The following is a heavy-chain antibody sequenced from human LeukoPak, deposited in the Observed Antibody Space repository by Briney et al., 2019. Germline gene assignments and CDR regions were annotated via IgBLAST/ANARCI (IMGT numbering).Heavy chain of an antibody. V-gene: IGHV4-30-2*01. CDR1: GGSISGGGSS. J-gene: IGHJ6*02. CDR2: INHSGST. Sequence: PSQTLSLTCAVSGGSISGGGSSWSWIRQPPGKGLEWIGEINHSGSTNYNPSLKSRVTISVDTSKNQFSLKLSSVTAADTAVYYCARLRYYYDSSGYADYYYGMDVWGQGTTVTVSS. CDR3: ARLRYYYDSSGYADYYYGMDV. D-gene: IGHD3-22*01.